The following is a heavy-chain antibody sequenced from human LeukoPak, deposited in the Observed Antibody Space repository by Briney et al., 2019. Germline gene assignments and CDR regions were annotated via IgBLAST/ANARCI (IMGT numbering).Heavy chain of an antibody. V-gene: IGHV4-4*07. CDR1: GGSISIYY. CDR2: IYTSGST. Sequence: PSETLSLTCTVSGGSISIYYWSWIRQPAGKGLEWIGRIYTSGSTNYNPSLKSRVTMSVDTSKNQFSLKLSSVTAADTAVYYCASEPDIVVVNWFDPWGQGTLVTVSS. CDR3: ASEPDIVVVNWFDP. J-gene: IGHJ5*02. D-gene: IGHD2-2*01.